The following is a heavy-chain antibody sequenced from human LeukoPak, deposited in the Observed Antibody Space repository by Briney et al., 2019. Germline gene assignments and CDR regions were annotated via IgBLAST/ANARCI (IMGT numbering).Heavy chain of an antibody. CDR3: ARDRYYYDSSGYYPLAY. V-gene: IGHV4-39*02. J-gene: IGHJ4*02. CDR2: VFYTGST. CDR1: GGSIRSSDFY. D-gene: IGHD3-22*01. Sequence: SSETLSLTCTVSGGSIRSSDFYCGWIRQPPGKGLEWIGSVFYTGSTYPNPPLKNRLTMSVDTSKNQFSLKLSSVTAADTAVYYCARDRYYYDSSGYYPLAYWGQGTLVTVSS.